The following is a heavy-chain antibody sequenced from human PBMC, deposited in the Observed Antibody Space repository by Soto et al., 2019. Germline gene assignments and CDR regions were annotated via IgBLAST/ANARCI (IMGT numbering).Heavy chain of an antibody. Sequence: PGESLKISCKGSGYSFTSYWIGWVRQMPGKGLEWMGIIYPGDSDTRYSPSFQGQVTISADKSISTAYLQWSSLKASDTAMYYCATSDVLRYFDWFPPADPDAFDIWGQGTMVTVSS. CDR2: IYPGDSDT. CDR3: ATSDVLRYFDWFPPADPDAFDI. V-gene: IGHV5-51*01. D-gene: IGHD3-9*01. J-gene: IGHJ3*02. CDR1: GYSFTSYW.